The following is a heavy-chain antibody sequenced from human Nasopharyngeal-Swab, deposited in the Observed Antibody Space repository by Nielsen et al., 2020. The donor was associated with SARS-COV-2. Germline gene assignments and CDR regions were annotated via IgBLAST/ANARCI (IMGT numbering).Heavy chain of an antibody. D-gene: IGHD3-10*01. CDR2: MNPNSGNT. Sequence: ASVKVSCKASGYTFTSYDINWVRQATGQGLEWMGWMNPNSGNTGYAQKFQGRVTMTRNTSISTVYMELSSLRSEGTAVYYCARDRGRGVIITNPMYYFDYWGQGTLVTVSS. CDR1: GYTFTSYD. J-gene: IGHJ4*02. CDR3: ARDRGRGVIITNPMYYFDY. V-gene: IGHV1-8*01.